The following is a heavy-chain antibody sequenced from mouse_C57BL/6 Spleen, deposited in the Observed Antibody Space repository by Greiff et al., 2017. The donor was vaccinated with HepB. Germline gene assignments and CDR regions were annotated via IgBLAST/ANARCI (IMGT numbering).Heavy chain of an antibody. J-gene: IGHJ2*01. CDR2: IYPGDGDT. Sequence: VQGVESGAELVKPGASVKISCKASGYAFSSYWMNWVKQRPGKGLEWIGQIYPGDGDTNYNGKFKGKATLTADKSSSTAYMQLSSLTSEDSAVYFCARSHYGRPYFDYWGQGTTLTVSS. CDR1: GYAFSSYW. CDR3: ARSHYGRPYFDY. D-gene: IGHD1-1*01. V-gene: IGHV1-80*01.